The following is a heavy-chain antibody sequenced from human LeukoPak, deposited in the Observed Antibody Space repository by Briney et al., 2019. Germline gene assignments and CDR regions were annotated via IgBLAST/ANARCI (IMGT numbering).Heavy chain of an antibody. J-gene: IGHJ4*02. V-gene: IGHV3-64*01. CDR2: ITSNGGST. CDR1: GFTFSTYA. Sequence: QSGGSLRLSCAASGFTFSTYAMHWVRQPPGKGLEYVSGITSNGGSTYYANSVKGRFTISRDNSKNTLYFQMGSLRAEDMAVYYCARGGTFDYWGQGTLVTVSS. CDR3: ARGGTFDY.